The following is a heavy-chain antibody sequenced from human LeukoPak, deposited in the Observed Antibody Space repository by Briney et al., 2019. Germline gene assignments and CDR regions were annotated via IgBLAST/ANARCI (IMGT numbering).Heavy chain of an antibody. CDR3: ARLPDYGDYGDDY. V-gene: IGHV1-69*01. CDR1: GGTFSSYA. CDR2: IIPIFGTA. D-gene: IGHD4-17*01. J-gene: IGHJ4*02. Sequence: SVKVSCKASGGTFSSYAISWVRQAPGQGLEWMGGIIPIFGTANYAQRFQGRVTITADESTSTAYMELSSLRSEDTAVYYCARLPDYGDYGDDYWGQGTLVTVSS.